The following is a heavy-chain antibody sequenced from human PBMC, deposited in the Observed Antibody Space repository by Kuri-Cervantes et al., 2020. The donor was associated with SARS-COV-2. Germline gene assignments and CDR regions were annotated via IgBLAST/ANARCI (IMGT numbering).Heavy chain of an antibody. V-gene: IGHV3-49*04. J-gene: IGHJ3*02. CDR1: GFTFGDYA. CDR2: IRSKAYGGTT. D-gene: IGHD2-2*01. Sequence: GGSLRLSCTASGFTFGDYAMSWVRQAPGKGLEWVGFIRSKAYGGTTEYAASVKGRFTISRDDSKSIAYLQMNSLKTEDTAVYYCTREGDIVVVPAAIDAFDIWGQGTMVTVSS. CDR3: TREGDIVVVPAAIDAFDI.